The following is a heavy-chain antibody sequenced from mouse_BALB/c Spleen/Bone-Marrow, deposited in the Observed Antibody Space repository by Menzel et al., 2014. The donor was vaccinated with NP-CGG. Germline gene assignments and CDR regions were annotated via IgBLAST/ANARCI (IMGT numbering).Heavy chain of an antibody. CDR1: GYTFSDYW. D-gene: IGHD3-1*01. J-gene: IGHJ2*01. CDR3: TTLARSDFDY. V-gene: IGHV1-5*01. CDR2: TYPGNSDT. Sequence: EVQLQESGTALARPGAAVKMSCKASGYTFSDYWMHWVKQRPGQGLEWIGTTYPGNSDTTYNQKFKGKAKLTAVTSTSTAYMELSSLTNEDSAVYYCTTLARSDFDYWGQGTTLTVSS.